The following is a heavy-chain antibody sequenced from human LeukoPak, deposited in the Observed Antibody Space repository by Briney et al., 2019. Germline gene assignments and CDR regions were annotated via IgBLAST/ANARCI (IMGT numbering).Heavy chain of an antibody. CDR3: VRERFWSGSYTDAFDI. Sequence: ASVKVSCKASGGTFSSYAISWVRQAPGQGLEWMGGIIPIFGTANYAQKFQGRVTITADESTSTAYMELSSLRSEDTAVYYCVRERFWSGSYTDAFDIWGQGTMVTVSS. V-gene: IGHV1-69*13. J-gene: IGHJ3*02. CDR1: GGTFSSYA. D-gene: IGHD3-3*01. CDR2: IIPIFGTA.